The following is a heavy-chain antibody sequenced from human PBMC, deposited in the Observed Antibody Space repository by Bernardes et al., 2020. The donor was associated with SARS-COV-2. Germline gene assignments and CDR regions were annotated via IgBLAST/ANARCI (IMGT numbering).Heavy chain of an antibody. CDR1: GLSLSGHS. CDR2: ISSSSSTI. Sequence: GGSLRLSCAASGLSLSGHSMNWVRQAPGKGLEWVSYISSSSSTIYYADSVKGRFTISRDNAENSLYLQMNSLRADDTAVYYCAGEGRWYNWNYVDYWGQGTLVTVSA. J-gene: IGHJ4*02. CDR3: AGEGRWYNWNYVDY. V-gene: IGHV3-48*01. D-gene: IGHD1-20*01.